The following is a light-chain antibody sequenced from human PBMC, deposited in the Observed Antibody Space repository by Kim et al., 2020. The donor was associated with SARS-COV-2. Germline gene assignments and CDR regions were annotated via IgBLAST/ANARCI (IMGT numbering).Light chain of an antibody. CDR2: KVS. CDR3: IQGTHWPPYT. Sequence: DVVMTQSPLSLPVTLGQPASISCRSSQSLVYSDVNTYLNWFQQRPGQSPRRLIYKVSNRDSGVPDRFSGSGSGTDFTLKISRVVAADVFVHYCIQGTHWPPYTFGQGTKLEI. V-gene: IGKV2-30*01. J-gene: IGKJ2*01. CDR1: QSLVYSDVNTY.